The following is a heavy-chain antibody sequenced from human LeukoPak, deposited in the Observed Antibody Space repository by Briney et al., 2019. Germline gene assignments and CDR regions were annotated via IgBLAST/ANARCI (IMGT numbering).Heavy chain of an antibody. Sequence: GGSLRLSCAASGFTFSSYSMNWVRQAPGKGLEWVSSISSSSSYIYYADSVKGRFTIPRDNAKNSLYLQMNSLRAEDTAVYYCARDFRLDYYYYYMDVWGKGTTVTVSS. V-gene: IGHV3-21*01. CDR2: ISSSSSYI. D-gene: IGHD3-16*01. CDR3: ARDFRLDYYYYYMDV. CDR1: GFTFSSYS. J-gene: IGHJ6*03.